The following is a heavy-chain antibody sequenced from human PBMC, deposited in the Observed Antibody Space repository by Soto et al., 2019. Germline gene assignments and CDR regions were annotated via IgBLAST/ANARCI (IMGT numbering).Heavy chain of an antibody. V-gene: IGHV3-23*01. J-gene: IGHJ4*02. CDR2: ISNNGGTT. Sequence: EVQLLASGGGLVQPGGSLRLSCAASGFTFSSRAMTWVRQTPGKGPEWVSSISNNGGTTYYADSVKGRFTISRDNSKNTLYLQMSSLIVEDTAIYYCANRPGDPYYFDFWGPGTLVTVSS. CDR3: ANRPGDPYYFDF. CDR1: GFTFSSRA.